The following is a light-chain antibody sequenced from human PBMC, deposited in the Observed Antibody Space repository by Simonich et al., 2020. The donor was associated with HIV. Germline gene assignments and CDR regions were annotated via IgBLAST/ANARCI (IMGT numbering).Light chain of an antibody. CDR3: QQYYSFPWT. V-gene: IGKV1-39*01. Sequence: DIQMTQSPSSLSASVGDRVTITCRASQRISSYLNWYQQKPGKAPKLLIYAASTLQSGVPSRFSGSGSGTDFTLTISSLQPEDFATYYCQQYYSFPWTFGQGTKVEIK. J-gene: IGKJ1*01. CDR1: QRISSY. CDR2: AAS.